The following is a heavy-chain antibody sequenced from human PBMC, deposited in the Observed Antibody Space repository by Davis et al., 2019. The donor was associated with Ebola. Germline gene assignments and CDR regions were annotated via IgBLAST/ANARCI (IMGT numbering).Heavy chain of an antibody. D-gene: IGHD6-6*01. CDR2: IDPSDSYT. J-gene: IGHJ4*02. V-gene: IGHV5-10-1*01. CDR3: ARLEGGSSAPFDY. CDR1: GYSFTSYW. Sequence: KVSCKGSGYSFTSYWISWVRQMPGKGLEWMGRIDPSDSYTNYSPSFQGHVTISADKSISTAYLQWSSLKASDTAMYYCARLEGGSSAPFDYWGQGTLVTVSS.